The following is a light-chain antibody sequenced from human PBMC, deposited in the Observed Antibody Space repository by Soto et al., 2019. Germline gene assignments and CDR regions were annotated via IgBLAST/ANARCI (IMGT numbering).Light chain of an antibody. Sequence: QSALTQPASVSGSPGQSITISCTGTSSDVGGYDYVSWYQQHPGKAPKFMIYEVTNRPSGVSHRFSGSKSGKTASLTISGLQADDEADYYCTSYTPTSTYVFGTGTKV. CDR3: TSYTPTSTYV. CDR2: EVT. CDR1: SSDVGGYDY. J-gene: IGLJ1*01. V-gene: IGLV2-14*01.